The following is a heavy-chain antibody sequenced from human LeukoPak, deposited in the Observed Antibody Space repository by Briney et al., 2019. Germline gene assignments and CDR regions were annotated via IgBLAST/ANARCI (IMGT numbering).Heavy chain of an antibody. D-gene: IGHD4-23*01. V-gene: IGHV1-69*13. CDR3: AREGATVVTPRWFDP. J-gene: IGHJ5*02. Sequence: GASVKVSCKASGGTFSSYAISWVRQAPGQGLEWMGGNIPIFGTANYAQKFQGRATITADESTSTAYMELSSLRSEDTAVYYCAREGATVVTPRWFDPWGQGTLVTVSS. CDR2: NIPIFGTA. CDR1: GGTFSSYA.